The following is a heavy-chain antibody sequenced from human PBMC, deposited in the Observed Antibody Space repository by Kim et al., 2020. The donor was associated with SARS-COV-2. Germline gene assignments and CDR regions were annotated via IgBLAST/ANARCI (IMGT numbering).Heavy chain of an antibody. D-gene: IGHD3-16*02. CDR3: ASGFGDYIWGSYRYTGVGDY. CDR1: GGTFSSYA. J-gene: IGHJ4*02. CDR2: IIPIFGTA. Sequence: SVKVSCKASGGTFSSYAISWVRQAPGQGLEWMGGIIPIFGTANYAQKFQGRVTITADESTSTAYMELSSLRSDDTAVYYCASGFGDYIWGSYRYTGVGDYWGQGTLVTVSS. V-gene: IGHV1-69*13.